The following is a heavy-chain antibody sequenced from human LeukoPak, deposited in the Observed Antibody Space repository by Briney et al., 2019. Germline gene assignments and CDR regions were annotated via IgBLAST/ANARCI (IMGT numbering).Heavy chain of an antibody. D-gene: IGHD5-12*01. Sequence: GASVKVSCKAFGYTFSGFYIHWVRQAPGQGLEWMGWINPNSGVTNYAQKLQGRVTITRDTSIDTAYMQLSRLRSDDTAVYYCAKDRYGDYEAPFHYYMDAWGRGTTVTVSS. CDR3: AKDRYGDYEAPFHYYMDA. V-gene: IGHV1-2*02. CDR1: GYTFSGFY. J-gene: IGHJ6*03. CDR2: INPNSGVT.